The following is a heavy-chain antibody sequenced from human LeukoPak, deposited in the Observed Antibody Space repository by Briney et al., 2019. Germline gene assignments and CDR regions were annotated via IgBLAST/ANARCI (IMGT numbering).Heavy chain of an antibody. CDR2: ISSSSSYI. CDR3: AKDSFEWATTVPEGFDY. Sequence: GGSLRLSCAASGFTFSRYSMNWVRQAPGKGLEWVSSISSSSSYIYYADSVKGRFTISRDNAKNSLSLQMNSLRAEDTAVYYCAKDSFEWATTVPEGFDYWGQGTLVTVSS. CDR1: GFTFSRYS. J-gene: IGHJ4*02. D-gene: IGHD4-17*01. V-gene: IGHV3-21*04.